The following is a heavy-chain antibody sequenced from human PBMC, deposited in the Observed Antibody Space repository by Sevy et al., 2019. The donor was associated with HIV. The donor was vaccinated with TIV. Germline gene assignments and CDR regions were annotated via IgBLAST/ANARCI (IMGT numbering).Heavy chain of an antibody. D-gene: IGHD6-19*01. Sequence: GGYLRLSCAASGFTFSSYAMSWVRQAPGKGLGGVSAISGSGGSTYYADSVKGRFTISRDNSKNTLYLQMNSLRAEDTAVYYCAKDPGIAVAGDYFDYWGQGTLVTVSS. CDR2: ISGSGGST. CDR3: AKDPGIAVAGDYFDY. V-gene: IGHV3-23*01. CDR1: GFTFSSYA. J-gene: IGHJ4*02.